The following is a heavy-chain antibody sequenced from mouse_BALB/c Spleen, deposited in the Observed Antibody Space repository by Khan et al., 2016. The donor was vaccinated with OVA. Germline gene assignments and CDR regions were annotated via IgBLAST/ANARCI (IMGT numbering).Heavy chain of an antibody. V-gene: IGHV1-80*01. D-gene: IGHD2-2*01. CDR1: GYAFSNYL. J-gene: IGHJ3*01. Sequence: QVQLQQPEAELVRPGSSVKISCKASGYAFSNYLMNWVKQGPGQGLEWIGQIYPGDGNTNYNGTFKDKATLTADNSSTTAYMQLSSLTSEDSAVYFCARSGYDYFAYWGQGTMVTVSA. CDR3: ARSGYDYFAY. CDR2: IYPGDGNT.